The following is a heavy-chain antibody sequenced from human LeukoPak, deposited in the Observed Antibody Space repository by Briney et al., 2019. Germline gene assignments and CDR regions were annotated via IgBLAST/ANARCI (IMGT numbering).Heavy chain of an antibody. J-gene: IGHJ4*02. D-gene: IGHD6-13*01. Sequence: PSETLSLTCAVYGGSFSGYYWSWIRQPPGKGLEWIGEINHSGSTNYNPSLKSLVTISVDTSKNQFSLKLSSVTAADTAVYYCARVIAAAGRSPFDYWGQGTLVTVSS. CDR2: INHSGST. V-gene: IGHV4-34*01. CDR1: GGSFSGYY. CDR3: ARVIAAAGRSPFDY.